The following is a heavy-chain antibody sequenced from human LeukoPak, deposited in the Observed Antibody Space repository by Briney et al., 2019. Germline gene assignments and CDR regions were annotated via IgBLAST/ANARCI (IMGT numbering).Heavy chain of an antibody. CDR1: GYTFTGYY. J-gene: IGHJ2*01. CDR2: INPNSGGT. CDR3: ARDRFVRGVIDYWYFDL. Sequence: GASVKVSCKASGYTFTGYYMHWVRQAPGQGLEWMGWINPNSGGTNYAQKFQGRVTMTRDTSISTAYMELSRLRSDDTAVYYCARDRFVRGVIDYWYFDLWGRGTLVTVSS. D-gene: IGHD3-10*02. V-gene: IGHV1-2*02.